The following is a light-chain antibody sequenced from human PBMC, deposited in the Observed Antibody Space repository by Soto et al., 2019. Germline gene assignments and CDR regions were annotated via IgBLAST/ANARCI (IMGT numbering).Light chain of an antibody. CDR2: GAS. CDR3: QQYGSSPLT. CDR1: QTISNSY. Sequence: EIVLTQSPGTLSLSPGERATVSCRASQTISNSYLAWYQQKPGQAPRLLIYGASSRATGIPDRFSGSGSGTDFTLIISRLEPEEFAVYYYQQYGSSPLTFGGGTKVVI. J-gene: IGKJ4*01. V-gene: IGKV3-20*01.